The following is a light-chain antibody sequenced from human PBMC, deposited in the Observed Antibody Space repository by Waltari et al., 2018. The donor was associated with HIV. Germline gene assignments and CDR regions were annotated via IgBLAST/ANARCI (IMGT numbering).Light chain of an antibody. CDR2: ATS. Sequence: DIQVTQSPSSLSANVGDRVTITCRASQTIAHYLNWYQQIPGRGPRLLIYATSTLQSGVPSRFSGAASGTDYTLTISPLQDEDFATYYCQQTYSTLPYTFGQGTKVEIK. V-gene: IGKV1-39*01. CDR1: QTIAHY. CDR3: QQTYSTLPYT. J-gene: IGKJ2*01.